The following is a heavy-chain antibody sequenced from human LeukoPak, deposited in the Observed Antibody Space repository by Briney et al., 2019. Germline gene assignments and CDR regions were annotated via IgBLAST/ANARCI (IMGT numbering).Heavy chain of an antibody. CDR1: GFTFSSYA. Sequence: GGSLRLSCAASGFTFSSYAMSWVRQAPGKGLEWVAVISYDGSNKYYADSVKGRFTNSRDNSKNTLYLQMNSLRAEDTAVYYCANPYCGGDCYYFDYWGQGTLVTVSS. CDR2: ISYDGSNK. V-gene: IGHV3-30*18. D-gene: IGHD2-21*02. J-gene: IGHJ4*02. CDR3: ANPYCGGDCYYFDY.